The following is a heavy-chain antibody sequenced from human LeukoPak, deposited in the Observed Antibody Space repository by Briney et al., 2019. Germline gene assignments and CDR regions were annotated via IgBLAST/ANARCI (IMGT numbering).Heavy chain of an antibody. CDR2: ISYRSSPI. CDR3: ARAYPPLRTAAAGDQ. J-gene: IGHJ4*02. V-gene: IGHV3-21*01. D-gene: IGHD6-13*01. Sequence: PGGSLRLSCTASGFTFSDCDMSWVRQAPGKGLEWVSSISYRSSPIYYADSVKGRFTISRDNAKNSLYLQVDSLRAGDTAVYYCARAYPPLRTAAAGDQWGQGTLVTVSS. CDR1: GFTFSDCD.